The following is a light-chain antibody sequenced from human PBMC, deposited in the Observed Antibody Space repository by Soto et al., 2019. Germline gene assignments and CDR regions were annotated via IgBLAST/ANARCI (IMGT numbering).Light chain of an antibody. J-gene: IGKJ5*01. CDR1: QSVSSH. CDR3: QQRSDRLPIT. V-gene: IGKV3-11*01. Sequence: IVLTQSPATLSLIPGDRGTHSCRASQSVSSHLAWYQQKPGQAPRLLIYDASKRPTGIPARCSGSGSGTDFTLTISSLEPEDSAVYYCQQRSDRLPITSGQGTRLEIK. CDR2: DAS.